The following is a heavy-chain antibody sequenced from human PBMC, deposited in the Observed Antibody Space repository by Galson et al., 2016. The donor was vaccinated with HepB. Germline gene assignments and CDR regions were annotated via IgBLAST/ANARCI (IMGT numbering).Heavy chain of an antibody. Sequence: SVKVSCKASGYTFTGYYMHWVRQAPGQGLEWMGWINPNSGGTSYAQKFQGRVTMTRDTSISTAYMELSRLRSDDTAVYYCARYDVIGYFYPLEYWGQGTPVTV. CDR3: ARYDVIGYFYPLEY. D-gene: IGHD2-2*03. J-gene: IGHJ4*02. CDR1: GYTFTGYY. CDR2: INPNSGGT. V-gene: IGHV1-2*02.